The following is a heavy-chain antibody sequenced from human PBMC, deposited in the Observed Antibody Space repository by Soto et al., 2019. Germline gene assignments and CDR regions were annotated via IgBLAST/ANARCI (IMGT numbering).Heavy chain of an antibody. J-gene: IGHJ5*02. Sequence: SETLSLTCTVSGGSISSGGYYWSWIRQHPGKGLEWIGYIYYSGSTYYNPSLKSRVTISVDTSKNQFSLKLSSVTAADTAVYYCARDRVGATLRGWFDPWGQGTLVTVSS. D-gene: IGHD1-26*01. V-gene: IGHV4-31*03. CDR2: IYYSGST. CDR1: GGSISSGGYY. CDR3: ARDRVGATLRGWFDP.